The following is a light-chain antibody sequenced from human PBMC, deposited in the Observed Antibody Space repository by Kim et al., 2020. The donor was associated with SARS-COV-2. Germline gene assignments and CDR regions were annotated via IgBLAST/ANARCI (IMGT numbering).Light chain of an antibody. CDR3: QQHGNWPLT. CDR1: QSINNY. V-gene: IGKV3-11*01. CDR2: DVS. Sequence: EIVLTQSPATLSLSPGERATLSCRASQSINNYLVWYQQKTGQVPRLLIYDVSKRATDIPARFSGSGSGTDFTLTISSLEPEDFAVYYCQQHGNWPLTFGPGTRLEIK. J-gene: IGKJ5*01.